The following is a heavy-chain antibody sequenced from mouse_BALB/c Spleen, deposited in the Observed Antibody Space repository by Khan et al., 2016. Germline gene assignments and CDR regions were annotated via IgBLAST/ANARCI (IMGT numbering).Heavy chain of an antibody. CDR1: GYTFTNYG. D-gene: IGHD2-4*01. CDR2: INTYTGEP. Sequence: QIQLVQSGPELKKPGETVKISCKASGYTFTNYGMNWVKQAPGKGLKWMGWINTYTGEPTYADDFKGRFAFSLETSASTAYLQINNLKNEDMVTYFCARRVYYDYDWFAYWGQGTLVTVSA. J-gene: IGHJ3*01. CDR3: ARRVYYDYDWFAY. V-gene: IGHV9-1*02.